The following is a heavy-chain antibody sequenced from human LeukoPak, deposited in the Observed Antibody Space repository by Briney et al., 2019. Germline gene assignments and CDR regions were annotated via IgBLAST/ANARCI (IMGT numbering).Heavy chain of an antibody. CDR2: ISSNGGST. CDR3: ARRFTLAAFDV. Sequence: PGGSLRLSCAASGFTFSSYAMPWVRQAPGKGLEYVSAISSNGGSTYYANSVKGRFTISRDNSKNTLYLQMGSLRAEDMAVYYCARRFTLAAFDVWGQGTMVTVSS. J-gene: IGHJ3*01. V-gene: IGHV3-64*01. D-gene: IGHD3-10*01. CDR1: GFTFSSYA.